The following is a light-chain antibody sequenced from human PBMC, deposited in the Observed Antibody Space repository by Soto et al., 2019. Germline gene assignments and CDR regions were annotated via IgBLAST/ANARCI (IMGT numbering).Light chain of an antibody. CDR3: QQYNSYSGT. CDR1: QSISSW. V-gene: IGKV1-5*01. Sequence: DIQMTQSPSTLSASVGERVTITCRASQSISSWLAWYQQKPGKAPKLLIYDASSLESGVPSRFSGSGSGTESTLTISSLQPDDFATYYCQQYNSYSGTFGQGTKVEIK. CDR2: DAS. J-gene: IGKJ1*01.